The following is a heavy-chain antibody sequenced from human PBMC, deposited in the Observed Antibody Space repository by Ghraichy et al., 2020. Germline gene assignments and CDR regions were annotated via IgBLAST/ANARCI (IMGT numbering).Heavy chain of an antibody. CDR3: ARGVIYSNMYYFDY. CDR2: IYYSGST. V-gene: IGHV4-59*01. J-gene: IGHJ4*02. Sequence: SQTLSLTCTVSGVSISSYYWSWIRQPPGKGLEWIGYIYYSGSTNYNPSLKSRVTISVDTSKNQFSLKLSSVTAADTAVYYCARGVIYSNMYYFDYWGQGTLVTVSS. CDR1: GVSISSYY. D-gene: IGHD4-11*01.